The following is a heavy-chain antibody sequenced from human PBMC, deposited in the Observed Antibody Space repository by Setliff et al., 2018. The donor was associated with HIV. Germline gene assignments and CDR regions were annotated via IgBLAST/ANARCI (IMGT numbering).Heavy chain of an antibody. CDR1: GGTFSSYA. D-gene: IGHD3-22*01. Sequence: ASLKVSCKASGGTFSSYAISWVRQAPGQGLEWMGGIIPILGIANYAQKFQGRVTITTDESTSTAYMELSSLRSEDTAVYYCARVRDSSGYYLDYWGQGTLVTVSS. V-gene: IGHV1-69*10. CDR3: ARVRDSSGYYLDY. J-gene: IGHJ4*02. CDR2: IIPILGIA.